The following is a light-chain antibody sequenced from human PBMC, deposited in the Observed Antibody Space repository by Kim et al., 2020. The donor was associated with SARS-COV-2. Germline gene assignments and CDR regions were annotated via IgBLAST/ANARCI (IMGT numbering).Light chain of an antibody. J-gene: IGLJ3*02. V-gene: IGLV6-57*03. CDR1: SAATASFY. CDR3: QSSDSNNLWV. CDR2: GAN. Sequence: NFMLTQPPSVSGSPGTTVTISCTRNSAATASFYVQWYQQRPGSAPTTVIFGANERPSGVPDRFSASVAQSSGSASLTISGLRTEDEADYYCQSSDSNNLWVFGGGTKLTVL.